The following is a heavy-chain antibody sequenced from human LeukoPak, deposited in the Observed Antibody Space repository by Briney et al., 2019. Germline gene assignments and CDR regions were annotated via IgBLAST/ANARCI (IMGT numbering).Heavy chain of an antibody. CDR3: AKTPPSYGR. CDR1: GFTFDDYA. V-gene: IGHV3-43*02. Sequence: GGSLRLSCAVSGFTFDDYAMHWVRQAPGKGLEWGSLISGDGATTYYAYSVKGRFTISRDNSKNSLYLQMNSLRTEDTALYYCAKTPPSYGRWGQGTLVTVSS. D-gene: IGHD1-14*01. CDR2: ISGDGATT. J-gene: IGHJ4*02.